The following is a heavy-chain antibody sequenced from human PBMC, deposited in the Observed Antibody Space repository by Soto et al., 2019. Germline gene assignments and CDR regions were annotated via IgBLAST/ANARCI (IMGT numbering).Heavy chain of an antibody. J-gene: IGHJ6*02. Sequence: PGESLRLSCAASGFTISNYGMHWVRQAPGKGLEWVAVISYDGTITYYADSVKGRFTISRDNSKNTLYLQMNSLRTEDTAVYYCATTRVGPCSSSICFSGIFDGMDVWGQGTRSPSP. CDR3: ATTRVGPCSSSICFSGIFDGMDV. D-gene: IGHD2-2*01. CDR2: ISYDGTIT. CDR1: GFTISNYG. V-gene: IGHV3-30-3*01.